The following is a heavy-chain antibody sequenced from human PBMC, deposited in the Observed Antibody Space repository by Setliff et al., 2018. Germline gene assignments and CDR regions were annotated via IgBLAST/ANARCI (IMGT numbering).Heavy chain of an antibody. CDR3: AKDIGGSYYGPLVL. J-gene: IGHJ4*02. V-gene: IGHV3-9*03. Sequence: HPGGSLRLSCAASGFTFDDYAMHWVRQAPGKGLEWVSGISWNSGSIGYADSVKGRFTISRDNAKNSLYLQMNSLRAEDMALYYCAKDIGGSYYGPLVLWGQGTLVTVSS. CDR1: GFTFDDYA. CDR2: ISWNSGSI. D-gene: IGHD1-26*01.